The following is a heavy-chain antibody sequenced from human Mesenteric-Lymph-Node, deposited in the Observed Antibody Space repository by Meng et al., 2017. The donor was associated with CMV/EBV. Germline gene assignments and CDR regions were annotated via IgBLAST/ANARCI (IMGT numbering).Heavy chain of an antibody. D-gene: IGHD3-22*01. Sequence: GESLKISCVTSGLTFANYGMTWVRQSPGKGLEWVSLINRSGGGTYYADSVKGRFTISRDNSKNTLYLQMHSLRGEDTAVYYCAKAARTYYYDDSTFHYYFDFWGQGTLVTVSS. CDR3: AKAARTYYYDDSTFHYYFDF. CDR2: INRSGGGT. J-gene: IGHJ4*02. CDR1: GLTFANYG. V-gene: IGHV3-23*01.